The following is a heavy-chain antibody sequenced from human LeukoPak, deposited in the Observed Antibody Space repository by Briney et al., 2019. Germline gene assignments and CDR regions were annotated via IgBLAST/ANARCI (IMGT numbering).Heavy chain of an antibody. V-gene: IGHV3-30*18. CDR1: GFTSSSYG. CDR2: ISYDGSNK. Sequence: GGSLRLSCAASGFTSSSYGMHWVRQAPGKGLEWVAVISYDGSNKYYADSVKGRFTISRDNSKNTLYLQMNSLRAEDTAVYYCAKVTGDVHYYDSSGPDYWGQGTLVTVSS. J-gene: IGHJ4*02. D-gene: IGHD3-22*01. CDR3: AKVTGDVHYYDSSGPDY.